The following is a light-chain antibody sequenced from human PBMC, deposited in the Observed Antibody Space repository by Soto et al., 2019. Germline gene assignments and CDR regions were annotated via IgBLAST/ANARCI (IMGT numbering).Light chain of an antibody. CDR2: GAS. J-gene: IGKJ5*01. V-gene: IGKV1-39*01. CDR1: QPTSNY. CDR3: QQTHAVPLT. Sequence: DVQMTQSPSSLSASVGDRVTITCRASQPTSNYLNWYQQKAGEAPKVLIFGASSLQSGVPSKFSGSGYGTDFTLIINNLHPDDFATYYCQQTHAVPLTFGQGTRL.